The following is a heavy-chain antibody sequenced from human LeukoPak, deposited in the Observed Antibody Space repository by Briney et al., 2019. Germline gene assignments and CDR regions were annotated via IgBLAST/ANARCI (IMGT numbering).Heavy chain of an antibody. D-gene: IGHD3-16*02. CDR2: IYHSGST. CDR1: GYSISSGYY. CDR3: ARVFYDYVWGSYRSSPYFDY. J-gene: IGHJ4*02. V-gene: IGHV4-38-2*02. Sequence: SETLSLTCTVSGYSISSGYYWVWIRQPPGKGREWIGSIYHSGSTYYNPSLKSRVTISVDTSKNQFSLKLSSVTAADTSVYYCARVFYDYVWGSYRSSPYFDYWGQGTLVTVSS.